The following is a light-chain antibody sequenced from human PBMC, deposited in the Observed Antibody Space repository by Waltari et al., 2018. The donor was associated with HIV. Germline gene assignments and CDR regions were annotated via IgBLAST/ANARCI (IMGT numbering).Light chain of an antibody. V-gene: IGLV1-47*01. CDR3: AAWDDSLSGPV. J-gene: IGLJ3*02. CDR2: RNN. Sequence: QSVLTQPPSASGTPGQRVTISCSGSSSNIGSNYVYWYRQLPGTAPKLLIYRNNQRPSGCPDRCSGSKSGTSASLASSGLRSEDEADYYCAAWDDSLSGPVFGGGTKLTVL. CDR1: SSNIGSNY.